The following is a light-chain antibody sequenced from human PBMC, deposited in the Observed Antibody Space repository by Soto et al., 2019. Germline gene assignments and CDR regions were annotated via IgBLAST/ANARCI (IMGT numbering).Light chain of an antibody. Sequence: EIVLTQSPGTLSLSPGERATLSCRASQSVSSSYLAWYQQKPGQAPRLLIYCASSRSTGIPDRFSGSGSERDFTLTISRLEPEDFAVYYCQQYGSFPLTFGGGTKVEIK. V-gene: IGKV3-20*01. CDR3: QQYGSFPLT. CDR2: CAS. CDR1: QSVSSSY. J-gene: IGKJ4*01.